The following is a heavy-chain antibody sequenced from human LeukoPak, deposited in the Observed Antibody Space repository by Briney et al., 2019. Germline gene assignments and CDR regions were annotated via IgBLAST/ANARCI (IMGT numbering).Heavy chain of an antibody. D-gene: IGHD3-3*01. Sequence: SVKVSCKASGGTFSSYAFSWVRQAPGQGLEWMGGIIPIFGTANYAQKFQGRVTITADKSTSTACMELSSLRSEDTAVYYCARDSGWSDFWFAYWGQGTLVTVSS. CDR3: ARDSGWSDFWFAY. J-gene: IGHJ4*02. CDR1: GGTFSSYA. V-gene: IGHV1-69*06. CDR2: IIPIFGTA.